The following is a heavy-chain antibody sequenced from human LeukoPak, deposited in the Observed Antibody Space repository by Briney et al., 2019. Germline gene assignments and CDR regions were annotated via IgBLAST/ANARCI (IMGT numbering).Heavy chain of an antibody. CDR1: GFTFSSYV. CDR2: IGGRGGST. Sequence: GGSLRLSCAASGFTFSSYVMHWVRQAPGKGLEWVSTIGGRGGSTYYADSVKGRFTISRDNSKNTLYLQMNSLRAEDTAVYYCAKQGRDWLRDYYYYMDVWGKGTTVTISS. CDR3: AKQGRDWLRDYYYYMDV. J-gene: IGHJ6*03. D-gene: IGHD3-9*01. V-gene: IGHV3-23*01.